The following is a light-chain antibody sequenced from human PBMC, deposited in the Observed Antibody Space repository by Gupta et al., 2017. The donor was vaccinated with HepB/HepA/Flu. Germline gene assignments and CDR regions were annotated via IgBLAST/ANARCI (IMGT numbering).Light chain of an antibody. CDR2: KAS. J-gene: IGKJ4*01. CDR3: QQYYSHRLT. V-gene: IGKV1-5*03. Sequence: DIRITQSPSTLSASVGDRVTITCRASQSISSRLAWYQQMPGKAPKLLIYKASTLESGVPSRFSGSGSGTEFTLTISSLQPDDFATYYCQQYYSHRLTFGGGTKVEIK. CDR1: QSISSR.